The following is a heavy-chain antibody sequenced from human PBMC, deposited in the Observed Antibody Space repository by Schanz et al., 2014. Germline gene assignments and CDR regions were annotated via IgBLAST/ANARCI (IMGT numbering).Heavy chain of an antibody. Sequence: KLVESGGGVVQPGRSLRLSCAASGFTFSSYGMHWVRQVPGKGLEWVAVVCYDGSKKYYADSVKGRFTTSRDNSKNTMYLQMNSLRAEDTAIYYCAKIWKAHHLTGRPGWSDGMDVWGQGTTV. CDR1: GFTFSSYG. CDR3: AKIWKAHHLTGRPGWSDGMDV. V-gene: IGHV3-33*06. CDR2: VCYDGSKK. D-gene: IGHD3-3*01. J-gene: IGHJ6*02.